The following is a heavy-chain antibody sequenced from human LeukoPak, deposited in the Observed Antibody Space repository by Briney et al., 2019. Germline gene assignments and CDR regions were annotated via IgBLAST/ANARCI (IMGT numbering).Heavy chain of an antibody. CDR3: ARDESVTMVRGSRFDP. V-gene: IGHV1-2*02. Sequence: GASVKVSCKASGYTFTGYYMHWVRQAPGQGLEWMGWINPNSGGTNYAQKFQGRVNMTRDTSISTAYMELSRLRSDDTVVYYCARDESVTMVRGSRFDPWGQGTLVTVSS. D-gene: IGHD3-10*01. J-gene: IGHJ5*02. CDR2: INPNSGGT. CDR1: GYTFTGYY.